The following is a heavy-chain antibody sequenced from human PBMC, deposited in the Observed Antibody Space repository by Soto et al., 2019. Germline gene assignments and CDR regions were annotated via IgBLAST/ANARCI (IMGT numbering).Heavy chain of an antibody. Sequence: EVQLLESGGGLVQPGGSLRLSCAASGFTFSSYAMSWVRQDPGKGLEWVSAISGSGGSTYYADSVKGRFTISRDNSKNTLYLQMNSLRAEDTAVYYCAKDGLFWSGYSDYWGQGTLVTVSS. CDR2: ISGSGGST. D-gene: IGHD3-3*01. CDR3: AKDGLFWSGYSDY. CDR1: GFTFSSYA. J-gene: IGHJ4*02. V-gene: IGHV3-23*01.